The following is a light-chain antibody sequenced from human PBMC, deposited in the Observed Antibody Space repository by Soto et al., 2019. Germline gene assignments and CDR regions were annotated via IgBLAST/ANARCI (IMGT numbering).Light chain of an antibody. V-gene: IGKV1-12*01. CDR2: AAS. J-gene: IGKJ4*01. CDR3: KHANSLPLT. CDR1: QGISSW. Sequence: DIQMTQSPSSGSASVGDRVTITWRASQGISSWLAWDQQKPGKAPKLLIYAASSLQSGVPSRFSGSGSGTDLIRPNSKPHTKDFAPHTCKHANSLPLTFGRGT.